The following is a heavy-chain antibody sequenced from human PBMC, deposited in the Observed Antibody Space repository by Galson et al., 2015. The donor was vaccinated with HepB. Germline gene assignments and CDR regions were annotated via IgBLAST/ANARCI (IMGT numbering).Heavy chain of an antibody. Sequence: SLRLSCAPSGFTFSRYAMNWVRQAPGKGLEWVSAISGSGVSTYYADSVTGRFTISRDISKNTLYLQMNSLRAEDTAVYYCARKYDSSGYFDYWGQGTLVTVSS. CDR3: ARKYDSSGYFDY. D-gene: IGHD3-22*01. V-gene: IGHV3-23*01. CDR1: GFTFSRYA. CDR2: ISGSGVST. J-gene: IGHJ4*02.